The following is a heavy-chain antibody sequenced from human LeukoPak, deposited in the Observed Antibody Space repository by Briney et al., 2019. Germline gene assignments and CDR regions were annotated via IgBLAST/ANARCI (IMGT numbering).Heavy chain of an antibody. CDR3: ARWCSSESRRYFDY. CDR2: IYYSGST. D-gene: IGHD6-13*01. J-gene: IGHJ4*02. Sequence: PSETLSLTCTVSGGSISSSSYYWGWIRQPPGKGLEWIGSIYYSGSTYYNPSLKSRVTISVDTSKNQFSLKLSSVTAADTAVYYCARWCSSESRRYFDYWGQGTLVTVSS. CDR1: GGSISSSSYY. V-gene: IGHV4-39*01.